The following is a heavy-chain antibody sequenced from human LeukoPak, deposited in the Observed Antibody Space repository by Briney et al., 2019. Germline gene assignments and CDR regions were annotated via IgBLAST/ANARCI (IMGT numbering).Heavy chain of an antibody. J-gene: IGHJ4*02. Sequence: GGSLRLSCAASGFTFSNAWMNWVRQAPGKGLEWVGRIKSKTDGGTTDYAAPVKGRFTISRDDSKNTLYLQMNSLKTEDTAVYYCTTVLGRQEYYYDSSASWGVYYFDYWGQGTLVTVSS. CDR2: IKSKTDGGTT. V-gene: IGHV3-15*07. D-gene: IGHD3-22*01. CDR3: TTVLGRQEYYYDSSASWGVYYFDY. CDR1: GFTFSNAW.